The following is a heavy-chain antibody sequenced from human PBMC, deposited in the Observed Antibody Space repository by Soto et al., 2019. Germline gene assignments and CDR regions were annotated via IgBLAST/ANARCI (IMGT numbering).Heavy chain of an antibody. V-gene: IGHV3-30*18. D-gene: IGHD1-26*01. CDR3: AKENGANYYGMDV. J-gene: IGHJ6*02. CDR2: ISYDGSNK. Sequence: QVQLVESGGGVVQPGRSLRLSCAASGFTFSSYGMHWVLQAPGKGLEWVAVISYDGSNKYYADSVKGRFTISRDNSKNTLYLQMNSLRAEDTAVYYCAKENGANYYGMDVWGQGTTVTVSS. CDR1: GFTFSSYG.